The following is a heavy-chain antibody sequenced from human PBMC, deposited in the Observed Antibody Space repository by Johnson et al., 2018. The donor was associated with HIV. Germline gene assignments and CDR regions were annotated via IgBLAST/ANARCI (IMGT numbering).Heavy chain of an antibody. D-gene: IGHD4-17*01. Sequence: QLVESGGGVVQPGRSLRLSCAASGFTFSNAWMSWVRQAPGKGLEWVSYISSSGSSIYYTDSVKGRFTISRDNTKKSLYLQMNSLTADDTAIYYCARDATPWGGDYVGYAFDLWGQGTNVIVSS. CDR2: ISSSGSSI. V-gene: IGHV3-11*04. CDR3: ARDATPWGGDYVGYAFDL. J-gene: IGHJ3*01. CDR1: GFTFSNAW.